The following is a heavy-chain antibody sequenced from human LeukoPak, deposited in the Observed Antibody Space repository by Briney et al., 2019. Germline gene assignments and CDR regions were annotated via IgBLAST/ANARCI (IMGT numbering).Heavy chain of an antibody. CDR1: GDSVSINSAA. J-gene: IGHJ4*02. Sequence: SQALSLTFAISGDSVSINSAAWNWIRQSPSRGLEWLGRTYYRSKWYNDYAVSGKSRITINPDTSKNQFSLQLNSVTPEDTAVYYCARAYSSGWFLHFDYWGQGTLVTVSS. D-gene: IGHD6-19*01. V-gene: IGHV6-1*01. CDR2: TYYRSKWYN. CDR3: ARAYSSGWFLHFDY.